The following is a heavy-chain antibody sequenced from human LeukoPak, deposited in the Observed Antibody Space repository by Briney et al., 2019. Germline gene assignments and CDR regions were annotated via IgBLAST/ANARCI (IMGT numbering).Heavy chain of an antibody. V-gene: IGHV4-39*07. Sequence: SETLSLTCTVPGGSISSSSYYWGWIRQPPGKGLEWIGSIYYSGSTYYNPSLKSRITISVDTSKNQFSLKLSSVTAADTAVYYCARDEGPHHYWGQGTLVTVSS. J-gene: IGHJ4*02. CDR1: GGSISSSSYY. CDR2: IYYSGST. CDR3: ARDEGPHHY.